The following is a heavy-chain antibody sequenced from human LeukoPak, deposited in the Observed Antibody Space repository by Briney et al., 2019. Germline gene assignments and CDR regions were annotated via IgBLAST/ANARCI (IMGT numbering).Heavy chain of an antibody. CDR1: GFTFSSYA. CDR3: ARDIHYYYYGMDV. J-gene: IGHJ6*02. CDR2: ISYDGSNK. V-gene: IGHV3-30-3*01. Sequence: PGRSLRLSCAASGFTFSSYAMHWVRQAPGKGLEWVAVISYDGSNKYYADSVKSRFTISRDNSKNTLYLQMNSLRAEDTAVYYCARDIHYYYYGMDVWGQGTTVTVSS.